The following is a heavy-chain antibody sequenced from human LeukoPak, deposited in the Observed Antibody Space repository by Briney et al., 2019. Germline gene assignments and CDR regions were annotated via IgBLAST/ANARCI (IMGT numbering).Heavy chain of an antibody. Sequence: ETLSLTCTVSGGSISSSSYYWGWVRQAPGKGLVWVSRINSDGSSTTYADSVKGRFTISRDNAKNTLYLQMNSLKVEDTAVYYCTRVFVGDEYSSSGYWGQGTLVTVSS. CDR3: TRVFVGDEYSSSGY. J-gene: IGHJ4*02. D-gene: IGHD6-13*01. V-gene: IGHV3-74*01. CDR2: INSDGSST. CDR1: GGSISSSSYY.